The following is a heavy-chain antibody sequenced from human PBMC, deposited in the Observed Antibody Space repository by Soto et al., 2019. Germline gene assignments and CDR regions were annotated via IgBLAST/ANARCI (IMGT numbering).Heavy chain of an antibody. CDR3: ARLRFLEWLSPAYFDY. CDR1: GGSFSGYC. Sequence: SETLSLTCAVYGGSFSGYCWSWIRQPPGKGLEWIGEINHSGSTNYNPSLKRRVTISVDTSKNQFSLKLSSVTAADTAVYYCARLRFLEWLSPAYFDYWGQGTLVTVSS. J-gene: IGHJ4*02. D-gene: IGHD3-3*01. CDR2: INHSGST. V-gene: IGHV4-34*01.